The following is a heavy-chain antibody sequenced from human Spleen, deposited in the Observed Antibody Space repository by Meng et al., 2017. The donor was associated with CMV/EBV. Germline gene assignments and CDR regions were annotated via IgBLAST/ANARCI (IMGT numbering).Heavy chain of an antibody. V-gene: IGHV1-46*01. CDR3: ARDLEYDFWSGGVGYYYYYGMDV. D-gene: IGHD3-3*01. CDR1: GYTFTSYD. Sequence: ASVKVSCKASGYTFTSYDINWVRQATGQGLEWMGIINPSGGSTSYAQKFQGRVTMTRDTSTSTVYMELSSLRSEDTAVYYCARDLEYDFWSGGVGYYYYYGMDVWGQGTTVTVSS. CDR2: INPSGGST. J-gene: IGHJ6*02.